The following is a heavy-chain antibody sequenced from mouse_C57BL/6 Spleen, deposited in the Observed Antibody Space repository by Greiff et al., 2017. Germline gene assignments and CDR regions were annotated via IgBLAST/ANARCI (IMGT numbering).Heavy chain of an antibody. Sequence: VQLVESGPGLVQPSQSLSITCTVSGFSLTSYGVHWVRQSPGKGLEWLGVIWSGGSTDYNAAFISRLSISKDNSKSQVFFKMNSLQADDTAIYYCARGTTGYYYAMDYWGQGTSVTVSS. CDR3: ARGTTGYYYAMDY. D-gene: IGHD2-14*01. J-gene: IGHJ4*01. CDR2: IWSGGST. CDR1: GFSLTSYG. V-gene: IGHV2-2*01.